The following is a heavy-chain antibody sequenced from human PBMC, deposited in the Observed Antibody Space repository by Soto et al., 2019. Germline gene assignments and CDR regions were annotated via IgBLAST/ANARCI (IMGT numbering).Heavy chain of an antibody. CDR1: GFTFSIYS. D-gene: IGHD2-15*01. J-gene: IGHJ5*02. V-gene: IGHV3-48*02. CDR2: ISSGSGTI. Sequence: PGGSLRLSCAASGFTFSIYSMNWVRQAPGKGLEWVSYISSGSGTIYYADSVKGRFTISRDNAKNSLYLQMNSLRDEDTAVYYCAMSTGRSLNWFDPWGQGTLVTVSS. CDR3: AMSTGRSLNWFDP.